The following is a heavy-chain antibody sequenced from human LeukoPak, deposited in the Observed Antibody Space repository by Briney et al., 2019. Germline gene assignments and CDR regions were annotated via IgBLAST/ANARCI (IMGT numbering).Heavy chain of an antibody. CDR1: GYTFTGYH. Sequence: ASVKVSCKASGYTFTGYHIHWVRQAPGQGLEWMGRINPYSGDTNFAQKFQGRVTMTRDTSITTAYMDLSSLTPDDPAVYFCARDQGSLTRSWNTCYWGQGTQVTVSS. CDR3: ARDQGSLTRSWNTCY. J-gene: IGHJ4*02. V-gene: IGHV1-2*06. CDR2: INPYSGDT. D-gene: IGHD1/OR15-1a*01.